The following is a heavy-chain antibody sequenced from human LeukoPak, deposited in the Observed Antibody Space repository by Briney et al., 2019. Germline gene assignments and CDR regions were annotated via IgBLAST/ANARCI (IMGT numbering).Heavy chain of an antibody. J-gene: IGHJ4*02. CDR2: ISGSGGST. CDR1: GFTFSSHA. V-gene: IGHV3-23*01. D-gene: IGHD6-19*01. Sequence: GGSLRLSCAASGFTFSSHAMSWVRQAPGKGLEWVSGISGSGGSTYYADSVKGRFTISRDNSKNTLYLQMNSLRAEDTAVYHCAKDQYSSGWYRFDYWGQGTLVTVSS. CDR3: AKDQYSSGWYRFDY.